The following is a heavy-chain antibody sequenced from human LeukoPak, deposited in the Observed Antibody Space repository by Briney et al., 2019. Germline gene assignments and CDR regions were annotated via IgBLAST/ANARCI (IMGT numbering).Heavy chain of an antibody. CDR1: GGSISSGGYY. D-gene: IGHD3-10*01. CDR2: IYYSGST. V-gene: IGHV4-31*03. J-gene: IGHJ4*02. Sequence: SETLSLTCTVSGGSISSGGYYWSWIRQHPGKGLEWIGYIYYSGSTYYNPSLKSRVTISVDTSKNQFSLKLSSVTAADTAVYYCARGVYSYGSGPLKGPLDYWGQGTLVTVSS. CDR3: ARGVYSYGSGPLKGPLDY.